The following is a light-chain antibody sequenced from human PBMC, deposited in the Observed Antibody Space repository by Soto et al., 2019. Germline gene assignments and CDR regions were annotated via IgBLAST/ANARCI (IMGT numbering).Light chain of an antibody. CDR2: GAS. Sequence: EIVLTQSPGTLALSPGERATLSCRASQSVSSSYLAWYQQKPGQAPRLLLYGASTRATGIPARFSGSGSGTDFTLTISRLEPEDFAVYYCLQYGSSPTWTFGQGTKVDIK. J-gene: IGKJ1*01. V-gene: IGKV3-20*01. CDR3: LQYGSSPTWT. CDR1: QSVSSSY.